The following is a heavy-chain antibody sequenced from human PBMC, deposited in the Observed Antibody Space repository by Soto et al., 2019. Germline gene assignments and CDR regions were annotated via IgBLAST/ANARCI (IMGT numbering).Heavy chain of an antibody. CDR2: ISAYNGNT. CDR1: GYTFTSYG. CDR3: ARMGDITMVRGVPRGYYGMDV. Sequence: ASVKVSCKASGYTFTSYGISWVRQAPGQGLEWMGWISAYNGNTNYAQKLQGRVTTTTDTSTSTAYMELRSLRSDDTAVYYCARMGDITMVRGVPRGYYGMDVWGQGTTVTVSS. D-gene: IGHD3-10*01. V-gene: IGHV1-18*04. J-gene: IGHJ6*02.